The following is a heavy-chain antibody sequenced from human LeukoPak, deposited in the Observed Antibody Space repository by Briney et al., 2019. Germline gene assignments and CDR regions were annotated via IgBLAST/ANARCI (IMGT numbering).Heavy chain of an antibody. J-gene: IGHJ5*02. CDR2: ITGSSTYI. V-gene: IGHV3-21*01. CDR3: ARDLTVTSTCWFDL. CDR1: GFTFSSYT. D-gene: IGHD4-11*01. Sequence: GGSLRLSCAVSGFTFSSYTMNWVRQAPGKGLEWVSSITGSSTYIYYADSVTGRFTISRDNAKNSLYLQMNNLGAEDTAVYYWARDLTVTSTCWFDLWGEGTLVTVSS.